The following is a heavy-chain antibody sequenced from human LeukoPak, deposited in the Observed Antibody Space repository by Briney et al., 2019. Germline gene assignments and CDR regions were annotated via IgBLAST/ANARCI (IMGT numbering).Heavy chain of an antibody. CDR3: AKGEFWSAYYN. V-gene: IGHV3-23*01. J-gene: IGHJ4*02. D-gene: IGHD3-3*01. CDR1: GFTFGTFA. Sequence: HAGGSLRLSCAASGFTFGTFAMNWVRQAPGKGLEWVSTISDAAGTTYYADSVRGRFTISRDNSKNTLYLQMNSLRAEDTAVYYCAKGEFWSAYYNWGQGTLVTVSS. CDR2: ISDAAGTT.